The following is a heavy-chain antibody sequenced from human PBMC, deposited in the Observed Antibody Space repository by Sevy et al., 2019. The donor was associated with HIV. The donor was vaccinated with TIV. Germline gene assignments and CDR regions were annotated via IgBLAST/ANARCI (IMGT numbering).Heavy chain of an antibody. D-gene: IGHD2-15*01. CDR3: ARDQREGDCSGGSCYSDAFDI. J-gene: IGHJ3*02. CDR2: ISSSSNYI. Sequence: GGSLRLSCAASGFTFSSYSMNWVRQAPGKRLEWVSSISSSSNYIYYADSVKGRFTISRDNAKNSLYLQMNSLRAEDTAVYYCARDQREGDCSGGSCYSDAFDIWGQGTMVTVSS. V-gene: IGHV3-21*01. CDR1: GFTFSSYS.